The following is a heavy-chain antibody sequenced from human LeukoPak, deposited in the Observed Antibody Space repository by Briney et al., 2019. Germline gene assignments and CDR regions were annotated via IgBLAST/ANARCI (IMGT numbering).Heavy chain of an antibody. CDR2: IYYSGST. J-gene: IGHJ6*03. V-gene: IGHV4-61*01. D-gene: IGHD3-16*01. Sequence: SETLSLTCTVSNDSINSSSYYWGWIRQPPGKGLEWIGYIYYSGSTNYNPSLKSRVTISVDTSKNQFSLKLSSVTAADTAVYYCARETSQKGAHYMDVWGKGTTVTISS. CDR1: NDSINSSSYY. CDR3: ARETSQKGAHYMDV.